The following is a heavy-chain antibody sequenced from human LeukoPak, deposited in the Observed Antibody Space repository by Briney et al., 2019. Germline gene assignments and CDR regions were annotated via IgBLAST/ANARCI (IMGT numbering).Heavy chain of an antibody. D-gene: IGHD3-3*01. Sequence: ASVKVSCKASGYTFTGYYMHWVRRAPGQGLEWMGWINPNSGGTNYAQKFQGRVTMTRDTSISTAYMELSRLRSDDTAVYYCARDNDFWSGYPTVFDHWGQGTLVTVSS. CDR3: ARDNDFWSGYPTVFDH. CDR2: INPNSGGT. V-gene: IGHV1-2*02. CDR1: GYTFTGYY. J-gene: IGHJ4*02.